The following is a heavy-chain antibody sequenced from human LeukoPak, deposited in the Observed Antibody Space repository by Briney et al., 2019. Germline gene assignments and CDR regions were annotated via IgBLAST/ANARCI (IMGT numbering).Heavy chain of an antibody. J-gene: IGHJ4*02. D-gene: IGHD3-3*01. CDR1: GFTFSSYW. CDR3: AKDLPPSRDFWSGSKDPFDY. Sequence: GGSLRLSCAASGFTFSSYWMSWVRQAPGKGLEWVANIKQDGSEKYYVDSVKGRFTISRDNAKNTLYLQMNSLRAEDTAVYYCAKDLPPSRDFWSGSKDPFDYWGQGTLVTVSS. CDR2: IKQDGSEK. V-gene: IGHV3-7*03.